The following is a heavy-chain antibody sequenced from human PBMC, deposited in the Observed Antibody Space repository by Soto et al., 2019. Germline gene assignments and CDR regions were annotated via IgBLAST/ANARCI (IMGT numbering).Heavy chain of an antibody. CDR1: GGTFSSYA. CDR2: IIPIFGTA. D-gene: IGHD3-3*01. J-gene: IGHJ4*02. CDR3: ARDRITIFGVVSIDYFDY. Sequence: SVKVSCKASGGTFSSYAISWVRQAPGQGLEWMGGIIPIFGTANYAQKFQGRVTITADESTSTAYMELSSLRSEDTAVYYCARDRITIFGVVSIDYFDYWGQGTLVTVSS. V-gene: IGHV1-69*13.